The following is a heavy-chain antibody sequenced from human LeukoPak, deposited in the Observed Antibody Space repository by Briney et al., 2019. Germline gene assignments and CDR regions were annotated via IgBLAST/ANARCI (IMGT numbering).Heavy chain of an antibody. Sequence: ASVKVSCKASGYIFTSYAMNWVRQAPGQGLGWMGWINTNTGNPTYAQGFTGRFVFSLDTSVSTAYLQISSLKAEDTAVYYCARDPHQIVGATTFFDYWGQGTLVTVSS. V-gene: IGHV7-4-1*02. CDR1: GYIFTSYA. J-gene: IGHJ4*02. CDR2: INTNTGNP. D-gene: IGHD1-26*01. CDR3: ARDPHQIVGATTFFDY.